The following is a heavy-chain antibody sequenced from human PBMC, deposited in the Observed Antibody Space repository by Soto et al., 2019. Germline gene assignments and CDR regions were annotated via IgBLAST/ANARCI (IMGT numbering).Heavy chain of an antibody. Sequence: ASMKVSCNASGYTCTSYGNSWVRQAPGQGLEWMGWISAYNGNTNYAQKLQGRVTMTTDTSTSTAYTELRSLRSDDTAVYDCAGEVQDYGSGWYNWVDPWG. D-gene: IGHD6-19*01. J-gene: IGHJ5*02. CDR2: ISAYNGNT. CDR3: AGEVQDYGSGWYNWVDP. V-gene: IGHV1-18*01. CDR1: GYTCTSYG.